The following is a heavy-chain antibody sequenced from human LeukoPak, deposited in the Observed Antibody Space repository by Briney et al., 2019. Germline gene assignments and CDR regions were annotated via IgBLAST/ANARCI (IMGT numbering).Heavy chain of an antibody. J-gene: IGHJ4*02. CDR1: GFTFSSYA. Sequence: GGSLRLSCAASGFTFSSYAKSWVRHAPGKGLEWVSAISGSGGSTYYADSVKGRFTISRDNSKNTLYLQMNSLRAEDTAVYYCAKGSGHDYVWGSYYYFDYWGQGTLVTVSS. CDR2: ISGSGGST. CDR3: AKGSGHDYVWGSYYYFDY. D-gene: IGHD3-16*01. V-gene: IGHV3-23*01.